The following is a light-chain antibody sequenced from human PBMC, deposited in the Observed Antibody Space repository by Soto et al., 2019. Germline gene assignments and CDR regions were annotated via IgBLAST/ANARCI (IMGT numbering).Light chain of an antibody. CDR1: SSDVGSYNL. CDR2: EGS. Sequence: QSALTQPASVSGSPGQSITISCTGTSSDVGSYNLVSWYQQHPGKAPKLMIYEGSKRPSGVSNRISGSKSGNTASLTISGLQAEDEADYYCCSYAGSSTYVFGTGTKLIVL. J-gene: IGLJ1*01. V-gene: IGLV2-23*01. CDR3: CSYAGSSTYV.